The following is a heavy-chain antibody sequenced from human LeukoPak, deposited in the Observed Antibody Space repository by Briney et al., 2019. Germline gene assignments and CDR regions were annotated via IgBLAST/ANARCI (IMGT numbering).Heavy chain of an antibody. CDR1: GGSISTTSIY. J-gene: IGHJ5*02. CDR2: IYYSGTT. Sequence: TSETLSLTCTVSGGSISTTSIYWGWIRQPPGKGREWIGSIYYSGTTYYNPSLKSRVTIFVDTSKNQFSLKLSSVTAADMATYYCARSIAGDGPTHNWFGPWGQGALVTVSS. D-gene: IGHD6-13*01. CDR3: ARSIAGDGPTHNWFGP. V-gene: IGHV4-39*01.